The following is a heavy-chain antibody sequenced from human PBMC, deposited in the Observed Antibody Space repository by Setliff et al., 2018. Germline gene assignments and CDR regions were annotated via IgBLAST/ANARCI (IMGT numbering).Heavy chain of an antibody. CDR2: ISAYDGNT. CDR1: GYSFTNYG. D-gene: IGHD6-19*01. Sequence: GASVKVSCKTSGYSFTNYGINWVRQAPGQGLEWMGWISAYDGNTKFAQNIQGRVTLTTDTPTSTAYMELRSLRSDDTAVYYCARSPPNRGSGSGWYGDFWGQGTLVTVSS. V-gene: IGHV1-18*01. CDR3: ARSPPNRGSGSGWYGDF. J-gene: IGHJ4*02.